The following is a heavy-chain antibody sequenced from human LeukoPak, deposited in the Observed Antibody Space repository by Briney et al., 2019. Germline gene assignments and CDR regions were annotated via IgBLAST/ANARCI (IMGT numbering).Heavy chain of an antibody. V-gene: IGHV1-18*04. D-gene: IGHD1-1*01. CDR2: ISTYNGNR. Sequence: ASVKVSCKASGYTFTVYYMHWVRQAPGQGLEWMAWISTYNGNRNYAQKIQGRVTLTTDTSTSTAYMELRSLRSDDTAVYYCARGRLEPPDFWGQGTLVTVSS. CDR3: ARGRLEPPDF. CDR1: GYTFTVYY. J-gene: IGHJ4*02.